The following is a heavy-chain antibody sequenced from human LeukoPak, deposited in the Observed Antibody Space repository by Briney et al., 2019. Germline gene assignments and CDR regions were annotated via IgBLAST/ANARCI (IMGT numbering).Heavy chain of an antibody. CDR3: AKASWVSSADAVL. V-gene: IGHV3-21*04. CDR2: ISGSLTYI. D-gene: IGHD3-16*01. J-gene: IGHJ4*02. Sequence: PGGSLRLSCAASGFTFSTYTMNWVPQAPGKGLEGVSSISGSLTYIYYADSVKGRFTLSRDDSRNTVYLQMNNLRVEDTAVYSCAKASWVSSADAVLWGQGTLVTVSS. CDR1: GFTFSTYT.